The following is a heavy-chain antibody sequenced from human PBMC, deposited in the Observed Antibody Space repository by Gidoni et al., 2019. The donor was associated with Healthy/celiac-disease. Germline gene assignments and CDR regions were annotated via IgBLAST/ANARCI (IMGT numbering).Heavy chain of an antibody. CDR1: GFTGSSYA. D-gene: IGHD1-1*01. V-gene: IGHV3-23*01. CDR3: AKGGDWNGPYYFDY. Sequence: EGQLWESGGGLGQPGGSLRLAGADSGFTGSSYAMRWVSQAPGKWLAWVSAISGSVVSTYYAASVPGRFTISRDNSKTTLSLQMNSLRAEDTAVYYCAKGGDWNGPYYFDYWGQGPLVTVSS. CDR2: ISGSVVST. J-gene: IGHJ4*02.